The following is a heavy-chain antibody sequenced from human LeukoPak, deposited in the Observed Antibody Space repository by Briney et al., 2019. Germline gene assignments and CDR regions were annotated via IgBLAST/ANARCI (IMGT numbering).Heavy chain of an antibody. CDR2: FDPEDGET. J-gene: IGHJ4*02. CDR3: ATPPFGDGSSGYYYAY. V-gene: IGHV1-24*01. D-gene: IGHD3-22*01. Sequence: GASVKVSCKVSGYTLTELSMHWVRQAPGKGLEWMGGFDPEDGETIYAQKFQGRVTMTEDTSTDTAYMELSSLRSEDTAVYYCATPPFGDGSSGYYYAYWGQGTLVTVSS. CDR1: GYTLTELS.